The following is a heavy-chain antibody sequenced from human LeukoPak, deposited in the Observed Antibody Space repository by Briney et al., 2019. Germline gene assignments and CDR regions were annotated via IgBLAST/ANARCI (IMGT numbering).Heavy chain of an antibody. D-gene: IGHD3-22*01. CDR3: ARRAPLSGSKDSSAYYSDY. V-gene: IGHV3-21*01. J-gene: IGHJ4*02. CDR2: ISSSSSYI. CDR1: GFTFSNYN. Sequence: GGSLRLSCAASGFTFSNYNMNWVRQAPGKGLEWVSFISSSSSYISYTDSVKGRFTISRDNAKNSLYLQMNSLRAEDTAVYYCARRAPLSGSKDSSAYYSDYWGQGTQVTVSS.